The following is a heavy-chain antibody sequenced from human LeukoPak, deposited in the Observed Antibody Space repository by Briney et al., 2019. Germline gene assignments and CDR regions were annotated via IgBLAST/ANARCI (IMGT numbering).Heavy chain of an antibody. V-gene: IGHV1-2*02. Sequence: GASVKVSCKASGYTFTGYYMHWVRQAPGQGLEWMGWINPNSGGTNYAQKFQGGVTMTRDTSISTAYMELSRLRSDDTAVYYCARKLDSSTSPPGGWFDPWGQGTLVTVSS. CDR3: ARKLDSSTSPPGGWFDP. J-gene: IGHJ5*02. D-gene: IGHD2-2*01. CDR2: INPNSGGT. CDR1: GYTFTGYY.